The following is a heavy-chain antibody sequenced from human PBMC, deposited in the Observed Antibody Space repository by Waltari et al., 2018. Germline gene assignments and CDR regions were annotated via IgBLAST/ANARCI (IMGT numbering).Heavy chain of an antibody. D-gene: IGHD3-10*01. V-gene: IGHV1-69*01. J-gene: IGHJ6*02. CDR2: IIPIFGTA. Sequence: QVQLVQSGAEVKKPGSSVKVSCKATGGTFSSYATSWVRQAPGQGPGWMGGIIPIFGTANYAQKFQGRVTITADESTSTAYMELSSLRSEDTAVYYCARAPMVRGVMNYYYYYGMDVWGQGTTVTVSS. CDR3: ARAPMVRGVMNYYYYYGMDV. CDR1: GGTFSSYA.